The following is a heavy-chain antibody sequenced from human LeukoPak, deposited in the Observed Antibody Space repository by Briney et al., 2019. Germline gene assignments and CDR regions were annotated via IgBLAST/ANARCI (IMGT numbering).Heavy chain of an antibody. V-gene: IGHV3-23*01. CDR2: ISGSGGST. J-gene: IGHJ4*02. D-gene: IGHD3-3*01. CDR1: GFTFSSYA. CDR3: AKAKRNYDFWSGYSNY. Sequence: PGGSLRLSCAASGFTFSSYAMSWVRQAPGKGLEWVSAISGSGGSTYYADSVKGRFTISRDNSKNTPYLQMNSLRAEDTAVYYCAKAKRNYDFWSGYSNYWGQGTLVTVSS.